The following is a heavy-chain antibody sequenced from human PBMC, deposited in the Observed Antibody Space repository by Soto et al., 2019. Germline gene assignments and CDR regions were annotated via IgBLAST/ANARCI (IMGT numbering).Heavy chain of an antibody. J-gene: IGHJ6*02. CDR2: IYYSGYT. CDR3: ARHNAPLYVGYYYDMDV. V-gene: IGHV4-39*01. Sequence: QLQLQESGPGLVKPSETLSLTCTVSGGSISSSSYYWGWIRQPPGKGLEWIGSIYYSGYTYYNPSRKSRVTISVATSKNQFSLKLSSVTAADTAVYYWARHNAPLYVGYYYDMDVWGQGTTVTVSS. D-gene: IGHD3-16*01. CDR1: GGSISSSSYY.